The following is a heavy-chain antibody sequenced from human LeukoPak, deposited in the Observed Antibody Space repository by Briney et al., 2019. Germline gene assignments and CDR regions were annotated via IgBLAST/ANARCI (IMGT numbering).Heavy chain of an antibody. J-gene: IGHJ3*02. Sequence: GGSLRLSCAASGFTFINAWMNWVRQAPGKGLEWVSSISSGSGYIYHTDSVKGRFTISRDNAKNSLYLQMNSLRAEDTAVYYCARDRESAYCGGDCSGPYTFDIWGQGTMVTVSS. CDR2: ISSGSGYI. CDR3: ARDRESAYCGGDCSGPYTFDI. CDR1: GFTFINAW. V-gene: IGHV3-21*01. D-gene: IGHD2-21*02.